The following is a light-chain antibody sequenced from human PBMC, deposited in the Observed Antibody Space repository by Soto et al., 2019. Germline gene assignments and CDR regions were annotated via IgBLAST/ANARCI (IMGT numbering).Light chain of an antibody. CDR2: AAS. V-gene: IGKV1-27*01. CDR3: QKYNSAPPT. Sequence: DIQMTQYPSSLSASVGDRVTITCRASQGISNYLAWYQQKPGKVHKLLIYAASTLQSGVPSRFSGSGSGTDITLTISSLKPEDVATYYCQKYNSAPPTFGGGTKVEIK. CDR1: QGISNY. J-gene: IGKJ4*01.